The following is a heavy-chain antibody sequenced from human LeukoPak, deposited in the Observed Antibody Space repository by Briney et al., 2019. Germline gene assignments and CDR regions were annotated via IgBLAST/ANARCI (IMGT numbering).Heavy chain of an antibody. V-gene: IGHV3-48*01. CDR3: ARQQAYYYYMDV. Sequence: GGSLRLSCAASGFTFSTYAMNWVRQAPGKGLEWVSYISSSSNTIYYADSVQGRFTISRDNANNSLYLQMNSLRAEDTAVYYCARQQAYYYYMDVWGKGTTVTVSS. CDR1: GFTFSTYA. J-gene: IGHJ6*03. CDR2: ISSSSNTI.